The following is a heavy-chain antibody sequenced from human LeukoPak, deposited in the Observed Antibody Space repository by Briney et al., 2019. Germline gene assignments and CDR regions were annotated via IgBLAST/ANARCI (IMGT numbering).Heavy chain of an antibody. J-gene: IGHJ3*02. CDR1: GYTFTGYY. Sequence: ASVKVSCKASGYTFTGYYMHWVRQATGQGLEWMGWMNPNSGNTGYAQKFQGRVTITRNTSISTAYMELSSLRSEDTAVYYCARVGSGSLDAFDIWGQGTMVTVSS. CDR3: ARVGSGSLDAFDI. V-gene: IGHV1-8*03. CDR2: MNPNSGNT. D-gene: IGHD1-26*01.